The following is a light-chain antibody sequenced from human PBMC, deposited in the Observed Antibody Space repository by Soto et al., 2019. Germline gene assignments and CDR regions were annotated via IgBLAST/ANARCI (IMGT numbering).Light chain of an antibody. J-gene: IGKJ1*01. V-gene: IGKV1-5*02. Sequence: DIQMTQSPSTVSASLGDRVTIVCRASRSVDKWLAWYHQTSGKAPKLLISGATNLQTGVTSRIGGSGSGTDFTLTINNLQPEDVGHYYCQQYYSFWTFGQGTKVYIK. CDR2: GAT. CDR3: QQYYSFWT. CDR1: RSVDKW.